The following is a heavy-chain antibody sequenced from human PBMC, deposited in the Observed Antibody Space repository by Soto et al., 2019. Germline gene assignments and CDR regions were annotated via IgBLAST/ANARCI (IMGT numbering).Heavy chain of an antibody. J-gene: IGHJ2*01. CDR1: GGSFSGYY. Sequence: QVQLQQWGAGLLKPSETLSLTCGVYGGSFSGYYWSWIRQPPGKGLEWIGEINHSGSTSYNPSLKSRVTVSVYTSKNQFSLRLNSVTAADTAVYYCARHDWGDYWFFDLWGRGTLVTVSS. V-gene: IGHV4-34*01. CDR2: INHSGST. D-gene: IGHD7-27*01. CDR3: ARHDWGDYWFFDL.